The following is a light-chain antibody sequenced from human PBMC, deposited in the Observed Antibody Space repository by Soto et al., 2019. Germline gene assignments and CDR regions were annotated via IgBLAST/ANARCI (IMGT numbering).Light chain of an antibody. Sequence: DIQMTQSPSTLAASVGDRVTLTCRASQTISSWLAWYQQKPGKAPKLLIYMASSLESEVPSRFSGSGSGTEFTLTIRRLQPDDSATYYCQHNDSYSPSWPVGQGTKVDIK. CDR2: MAS. CDR1: QTISSW. V-gene: IGKV1-5*03. J-gene: IGKJ1*01. CDR3: QHNDSYSPSWP.